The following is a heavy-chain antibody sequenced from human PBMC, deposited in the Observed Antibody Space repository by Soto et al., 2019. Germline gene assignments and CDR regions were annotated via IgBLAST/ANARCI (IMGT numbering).Heavy chain of an antibody. V-gene: IGHV4-34*01. J-gene: IGHJ6*03. D-gene: IGHD3-3*01. CDR2: INHSGST. Sequence: QVQLQQWGAGLLKPSETLSLTCAVYGGSFSGYYWSWIRQPPGKGLEWIGEINHSGSTNYNPSLKCGVTIVLDPVPIQLSLSLSAGTAADTAAYYGTGQGVSVGSRGSGYCGLRYSYMEFLGKGTKVTLSS. CDR3: TGQGVSVGSRGSGYCGLRYSYMEF. CDR1: GGSFSGYY.